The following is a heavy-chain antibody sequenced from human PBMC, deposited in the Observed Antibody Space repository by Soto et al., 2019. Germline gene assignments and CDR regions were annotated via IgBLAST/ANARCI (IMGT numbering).Heavy chain of an antibody. J-gene: IGHJ6*02. D-gene: IGHD1-7*01. CDR2: INHSGST. CDR3: ARGVGTGTIYYYYGMDV. Sequence: SETLSLTCAVYGGSFSGYYWSWIRQPPGKGLEWIGEINHSGSTNYNPSLKSRVTISVDTTKNQFSLKLSSVTAADTAVYYCARGVGTGTIYYYYGMDVWGQGTTVTVSS. V-gene: IGHV4-34*01. CDR1: GGSFSGYY.